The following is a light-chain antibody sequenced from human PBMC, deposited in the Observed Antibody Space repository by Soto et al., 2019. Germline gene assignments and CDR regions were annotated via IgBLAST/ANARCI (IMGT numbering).Light chain of an antibody. CDR3: LQDINYPWT. CDR2: KAS. J-gene: IGKJ1*01. CDR1: QSVNSY. V-gene: IGKV1-5*03. Sequence: DIQMTQSPSSVSSSVGDRVTITCRASQSVNSYLAWYRQRPGTAPKLLIYKASSLESVVPPSCSGSGSGTDFTLAISSLQPEDSATYYRLQDINYPWTFGQGTKVDIK.